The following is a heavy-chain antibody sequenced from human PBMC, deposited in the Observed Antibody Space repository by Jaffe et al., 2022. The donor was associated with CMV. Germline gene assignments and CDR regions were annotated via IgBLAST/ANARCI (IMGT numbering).Heavy chain of an antibody. J-gene: IGHJ6*02. CDR1: GFTFSSYG. CDR2: IWYDGSNK. CDR3: AREGYQLLSTGTYYYYAMDV. V-gene: IGHV3-33*01. D-gene: IGHD2-2*01. Sequence: QVQLVESGGGVVQPGRSLRLSCAASGFTFSSYGMHWVRQAPGKGLEWVAVIWYDGSNKYYADSVKGRFTISRDNSKNTLYLQMDSLRAEDTAVYYCAREGYQLLSTGTYYYYAMDVWGQGTTVTVSS.